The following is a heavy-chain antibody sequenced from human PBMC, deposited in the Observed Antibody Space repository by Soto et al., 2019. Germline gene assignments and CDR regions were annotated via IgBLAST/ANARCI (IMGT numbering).Heavy chain of an antibody. CDR3: ASAHSYYDYVWGSYRGGAFDI. CDR1: GGSISSYY. V-gene: IGHV4-59*01. J-gene: IGHJ3*02. CDR2: IYYSGST. D-gene: IGHD3-16*02. Sequence: PSETLSLTCTVSGGSISSYYWSWIRQPPGKGLEWIGYIYYSGSTNYNPSLKSRVTISVDTSKNQFSLKLSSVTAADTAVYYCASAHSYYDYVWGSYRGGAFDIWGQGTMVTVSS.